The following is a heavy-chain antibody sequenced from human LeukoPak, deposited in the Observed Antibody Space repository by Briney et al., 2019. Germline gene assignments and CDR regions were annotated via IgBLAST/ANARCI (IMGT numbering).Heavy chain of an antibody. Sequence: GASVKVSCKASGYTFTSYGISWVRQAPGQGLEWMGWISAYNGNTNYAQKLQGRVTMTTDTSTSTAYMELRSLRSEDTAVYYCARRPTQLGYYYYYMDVWGKGTTVTVSS. D-gene: IGHD6-6*01. CDR3: ARRPTQLGYYYYYMDV. CDR1: GYTFTSYG. CDR2: ISAYNGNT. J-gene: IGHJ6*03. V-gene: IGHV1-18*01.